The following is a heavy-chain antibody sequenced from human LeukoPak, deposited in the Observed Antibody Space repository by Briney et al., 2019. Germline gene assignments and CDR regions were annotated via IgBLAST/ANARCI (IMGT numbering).Heavy chain of an antibody. CDR3: AKSYDFWSDPHRDYYYYYGMDV. CDR1: GFTFEDYA. Sequence: PGGSLRLSCAASGFTFEDYAMHWGRQAPGEGVEGVSGISWNSGSIVYADSVKGRFTISRDNAKNSLYLQMNSLRAEDTALYYCAKSYDFWSDPHRDYYYYYGMDVWGQGTTVTVSS. CDR2: ISWNSGSI. J-gene: IGHJ6*02. V-gene: IGHV3-9*01. D-gene: IGHD3-3*01.